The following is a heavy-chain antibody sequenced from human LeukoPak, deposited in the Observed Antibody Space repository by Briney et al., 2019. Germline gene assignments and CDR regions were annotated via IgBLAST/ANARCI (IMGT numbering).Heavy chain of an antibody. CDR2: INPNSGAT. CDR3: ARDLSLGMIVIRDY. V-gene: IGHV1-2*02. D-gene: IGHD3-22*01. Sequence: ASVKVSRKASGYTFAGCYMHWVRQAPGQGLEWMGWINPNSGATNYAQKFQGRVIMTGDTSISTAYMELTRLTSDDTAVYFCARDLSLGMIVIRDYWGPGTPVTVSS. CDR1: GYTFAGCY. J-gene: IGHJ4*02.